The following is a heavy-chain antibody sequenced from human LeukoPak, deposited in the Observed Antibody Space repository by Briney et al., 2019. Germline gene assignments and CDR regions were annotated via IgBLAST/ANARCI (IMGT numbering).Heavy chain of an antibody. V-gene: IGHV3-23*01. CDR3: AKPLPYSGSYWRAFDM. CDR2: ISGSGGST. D-gene: IGHD1-26*01. CDR1: GFTLSSYA. J-gene: IGHJ3*02. Sequence: PSGGSLRLSCAASGFTLSSYAMSWVRQAPGKGLEWVSTISGSGGSTHYADSVKGRLTISRDNSKSTLSVQMNSLRAEDTAVYYCAKPLPYSGSYWRAFDMWGRGTMVTVSS.